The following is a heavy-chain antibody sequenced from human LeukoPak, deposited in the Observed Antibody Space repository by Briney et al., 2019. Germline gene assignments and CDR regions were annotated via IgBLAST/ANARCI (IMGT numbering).Heavy chain of an antibody. CDR1: GGSISSYY. Sequence: SETLSLTCTVSGGSISSYYWSWIRQPPGKGLEWIGYIYYSGSTNYNPSLKSRVTISVDTSKNQFSLKLSPVTAADTAVYYCARGRSGLDAFDIWGQGTMVTVSS. CDR2: IYYSGST. CDR3: ARGRSGLDAFDI. D-gene: IGHD6-25*01. J-gene: IGHJ3*02. V-gene: IGHV4-59*01.